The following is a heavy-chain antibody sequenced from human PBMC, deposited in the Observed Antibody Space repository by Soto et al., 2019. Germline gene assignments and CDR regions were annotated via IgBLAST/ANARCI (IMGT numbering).Heavy chain of an antibody. Sequence: ASVKVSCKASGYNFATTSIAWVRQAPGQGLERMGWITPYNGDTNYEQKLQGRVTMTTDTSTNTAHMEVRSLRSDDTAVYYCATLGPCSGGTCYSRPLDNWGQGTLVTVSS. D-gene: IGHD2-15*01. J-gene: IGHJ4*02. V-gene: IGHV1-18*01. CDR1: GYNFATTS. CDR3: ATLGPCSGGTCYSRPLDN. CDR2: ITPYNGDT.